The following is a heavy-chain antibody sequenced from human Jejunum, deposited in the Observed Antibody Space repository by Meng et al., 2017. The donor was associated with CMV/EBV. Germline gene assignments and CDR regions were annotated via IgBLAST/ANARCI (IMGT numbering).Heavy chain of an antibody. CDR2: TNTAGTST. J-gene: IGHJ4*02. D-gene: IGHD4-17*01. CDR3: ATVFDY. Sequence: LKISCAASGLTFTNYWMHWVRQAPGKGLVWVSGTNTAGTSTYYADSVKGLFTISRDNAKNTLYLQMNSLRAEDTAVYYCATVFDYWGQGTLVTVSS. CDR1: GLTFTNYW. V-gene: IGHV3-74*01.